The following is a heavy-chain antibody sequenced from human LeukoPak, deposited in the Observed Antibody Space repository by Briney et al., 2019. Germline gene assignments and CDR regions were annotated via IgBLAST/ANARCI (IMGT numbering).Heavy chain of an antibody. CDR2: INHSGST. CDR1: GGSFSGYY. D-gene: IGHD3-3*01. V-gene: IGHV4-34*01. Sequence: PSETLSLTCAVYGGSFSGYYWSWIRQLPGKGLEWIGEINHSGSTNYNPSLKSRVTISVDTSKNQFSLKLSSVTAADTAVYYCARGVLEWLPRYYYYGMDVWGQGTTVTVSS. J-gene: IGHJ6*02. CDR3: ARGVLEWLPRYYYYGMDV.